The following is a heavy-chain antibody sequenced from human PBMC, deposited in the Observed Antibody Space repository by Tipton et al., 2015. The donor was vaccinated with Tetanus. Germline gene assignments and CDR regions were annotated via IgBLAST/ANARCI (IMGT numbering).Heavy chain of an antibody. CDR1: GGSLSSYF. Sequence: TLSLTCTVSGGSLSSYFWTWIRQPPGKGLEWIGYIYYSGSTNYNPSLKSRVSISLNTSKNQISLKLTSVAAADTAVYYCARLATPFDAFDIWGQGTLVTVPS. D-gene: IGHD4-23*01. CDR2: IYYSGST. V-gene: IGHV4-59*01. CDR3: ARLATPFDAFDI. J-gene: IGHJ3*02.